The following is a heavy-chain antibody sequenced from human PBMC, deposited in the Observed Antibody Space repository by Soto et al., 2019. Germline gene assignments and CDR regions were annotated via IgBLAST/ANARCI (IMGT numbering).Heavy chain of an antibody. CDR1: GGSINNDDFY. D-gene: IGHD3-22*01. CDR3: ARMSYYYDKWYFDL. Sequence: QLQESGPGLVKPSQTLCLTCSVSGGSINNDDFYWSWLRQTPGKGLQWIGYVYYSGSSDCIPSLKSRLSMSIDKSKNQFTLKLSSVTAADTAIYYCARMSYYYDKWYFDLWGRGTLVTVSS. CDR2: VYYSGSS. V-gene: IGHV4-30-4*01. J-gene: IGHJ2*01.